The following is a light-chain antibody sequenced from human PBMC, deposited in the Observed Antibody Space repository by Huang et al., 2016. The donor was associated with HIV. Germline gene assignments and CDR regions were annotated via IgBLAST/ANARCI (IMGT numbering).Light chain of an antibody. CDR3: QQYNNWPPA. CDR2: GAA. CDR1: RSLSRN. J-gene: IGKJ1*01. Sequence: IVMTQSPVTLSVSPGERATLSCRASRSLSRNLAWYQQKLGQAPRLLMSGAATRATGSPARFSGTGSGTEFTLTISSLQSEDFAVYYCQQYNNWPPAFGQGTKVEIK. V-gene: IGKV3-15*01.